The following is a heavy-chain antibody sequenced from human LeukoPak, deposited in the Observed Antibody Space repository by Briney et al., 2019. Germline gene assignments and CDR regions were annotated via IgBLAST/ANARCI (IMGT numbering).Heavy chain of an antibody. CDR1: GYSFTSYW. CDR2: VNPGDSET. Sequence: GESLKISCKGSGYSFTSYWIGWVRQMPGKGLEWMGIVNPGDSETRYSPSFQGQVTISADKSISTAYLQWSSLKASDTAMYYCARLSDWYSGSYYGLGDYWGQGTLVTVSS. CDR3: ARLSDWYSGSYYGLGDY. D-gene: IGHD1-26*01. V-gene: IGHV5-51*01. J-gene: IGHJ4*02.